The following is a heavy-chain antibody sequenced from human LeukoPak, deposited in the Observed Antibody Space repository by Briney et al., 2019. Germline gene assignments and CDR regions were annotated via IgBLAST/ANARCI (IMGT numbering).Heavy chain of an antibody. CDR1: GGSISSSSYY. V-gene: IGHV4-39*07. D-gene: IGHD2-2*01. CDR3: ARDCSSTSRQKDAFDI. CDR2: IYYSGST. J-gene: IGHJ3*02. Sequence: SETLSLTCTVSGGSISSSSYYWGWIRQPPGKGLEWIGSIYYSGSTYYNPSLKSRVAMSVDTSKNQFSLKLSSVTAADTAEYYCARDCSSTSRQKDAFDIWGQGTMVTVSS.